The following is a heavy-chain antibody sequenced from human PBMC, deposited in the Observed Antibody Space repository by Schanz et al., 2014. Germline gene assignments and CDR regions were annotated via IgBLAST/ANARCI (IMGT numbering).Heavy chain of an antibody. J-gene: IGHJ4*02. CDR3: AKGGFDFWSGYDY. D-gene: IGHD3-3*01. Sequence: QVQLVESGGGVVQPGRSLRLSCAASGLTVSSNYMTWVRQAPGKGLEWVSYISSGGGTMYYADSVQGRFSISRDNTKNSLYLQMDSLRAEDTAVYYCAKGGFDFWSGYDYWGQGTLVTVSS. CDR2: ISSGGGTM. V-gene: IGHV3-11*01. CDR1: GLTVSSNY.